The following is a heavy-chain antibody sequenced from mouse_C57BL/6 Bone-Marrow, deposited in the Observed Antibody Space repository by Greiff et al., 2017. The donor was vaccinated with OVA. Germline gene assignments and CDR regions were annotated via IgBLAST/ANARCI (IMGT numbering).Heavy chain of an antibody. CDR3: ARERLPYYFDY. J-gene: IGHJ2*01. V-gene: IGHV3-6*01. CDR1: GYSITSGYY. CDR2: ISYDGSN. Sequence: EVQLQQSGPGLVKPSQSLSLTCSVTGYSITSGYYWHWIRQFPGNKLEWMGYISYDGSNNYNPSLKNRISITRDTSKNQFFLKLNSVTTEDTATYYCARERLPYYFDYWGQGTTLTVSS.